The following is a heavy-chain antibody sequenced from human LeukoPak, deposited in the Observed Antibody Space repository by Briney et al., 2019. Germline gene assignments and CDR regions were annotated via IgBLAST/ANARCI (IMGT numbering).Heavy chain of an antibody. CDR1: GFTFSSYA. CDR2: ISGSGGST. J-gene: IGHJ4*02. Sequence: PGGSLRLSCAASGFTFSSYAMSWVRQAPGKGLEWVSAISGSGGSTYYADSVKGRLTISRDNSKNTLYLQMNSLRAEDTAVYYCAKVSFDYDSSGYYHPTFDYWGQGTLVTVSS. CDR3: AKVSFDYDSSGYYHPTFDY. D-gene: IGHD3-22*01. V-gene: IGHV3-23*01.